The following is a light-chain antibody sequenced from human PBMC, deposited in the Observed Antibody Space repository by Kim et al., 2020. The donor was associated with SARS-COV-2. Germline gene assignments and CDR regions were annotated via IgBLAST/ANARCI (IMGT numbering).Light chain of an antibody. Sequence: QRVTISCSGSRSNIGNNAVSWYQQLPGKAPKLLIYYNDLLPSGVSDRFSGSKSGTSASLAISGLQSEDEADYYCAAWDDSLNGPIFGGGTQLTVL. CDR1: RSNIGNNA. J-gene: IGLJ2*01. CDR3: AAWDDSLNGPI. CDR2: YND. V-gene: IGLV1-36*01.